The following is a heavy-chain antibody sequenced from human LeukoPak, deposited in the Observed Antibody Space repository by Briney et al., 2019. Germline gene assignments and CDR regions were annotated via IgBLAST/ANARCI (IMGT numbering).Heavy chain of an antibody. CDR2: INPNSGGT. CDR3: AREMATTPFAFDY. Sequence: ASVKVSCKASGYTFTGYYMHRVRQAPGRGLEWMGWINPNSGGTNYAQKFQGRVTMTRDTSISTAYMELSRLRSDDTAVYYCAREMATTPFAFDYWGQGALVTVSS. CDR1: GYTFTGYY. D-gene: IGHD5-24*01. J-gene: IGHJ4*02. V-gene: IGHV1-2*02.